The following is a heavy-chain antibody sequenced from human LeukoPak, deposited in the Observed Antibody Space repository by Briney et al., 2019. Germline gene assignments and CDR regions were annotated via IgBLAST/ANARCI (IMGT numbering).Heavy chain of an antibody. CDR3: ARGRSIAAAGDNWFDP. D-gene: IGHD6-13*01. V-gene: IGHV4-34*01. CDR2: INHSGST. Sequence: GSLRLSCAASGFTFSDYYMSWIRQPPGKGLEWIGEINHSGSTNYNPSLKSRVTISVDTSKNQFSLKLSSVTAADTAVYYCARGRSIAAAGDNWFDPWGQGTLVTVSS. J-gene: IGHJ5*02. CDR1: GFTFSDYY.